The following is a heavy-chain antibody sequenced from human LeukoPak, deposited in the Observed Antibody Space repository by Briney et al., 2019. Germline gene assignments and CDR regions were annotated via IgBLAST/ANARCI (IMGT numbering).Heavy chain of an antibody. CDR1: GGSISSHY. CDR2: SYYSGTT. V-gene: IGHV4-59*11. J-gene: IGHJ5*02. CDR3: ARESRQDYVYFDP. D-gene: IGHD3-9*01. Sequence: SETLSLTCTVSGGSISSHYWSWIRQSPQRGQGWIGFSYYSGTTRYNPSLRGRVTMSVDTSKNQFSLKLSSVTAAATAMYYCARESRQDYVYFDPWGQGYLVTASS.